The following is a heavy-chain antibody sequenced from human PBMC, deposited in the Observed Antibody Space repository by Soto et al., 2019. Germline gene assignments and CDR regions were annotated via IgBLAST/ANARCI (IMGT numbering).Heavy chain of an antibody. Sequence: PSETLSLTCSVSGASVSSITYYWVWLRQPPGKGLEWIGSICYNENTNYNPSLKSRLTISVDTSKNQFSLNLSSVTAADTAVYYCAREMGDPGDYQYYFDYWGQGTLVTVSS. CDR1: GASVSSITYY. CDR3: AREMGDPGDYQYYFDY. J-gene: IGHJ4*02. CDR2: ICYNENT. V-gene: IGHV4-39*07. D-gene: IGHD4-17*01.